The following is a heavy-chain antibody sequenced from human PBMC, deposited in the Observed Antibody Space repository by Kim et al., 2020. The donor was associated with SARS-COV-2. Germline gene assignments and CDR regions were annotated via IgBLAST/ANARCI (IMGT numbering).Heavy chain of an antibody. CDR1: GFAFRSYW. Sequence: GGSLRLSCGASGFAFRSYWMTWVRQAPGMGLEWVANIEKDGSAKYYVDSVKGRFTIPRDNAKNSVYLQMNSLRAEDTAVYYCARHRPVGGIDYWGQGTLVTVSS. J-gene: IGHJ4*02. CDR3: ARHRPVGGIDY. CDR2: IEKDGSAK. D-gene: IGHD1-20*01. V-gene: IGHV3-7*01.